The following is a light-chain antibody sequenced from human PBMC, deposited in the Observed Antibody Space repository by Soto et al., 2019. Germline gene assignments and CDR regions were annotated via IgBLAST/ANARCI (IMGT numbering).Light chain of an antibody. Sequence: ERVMAQSPVSLSLSPGERAALSCRGSESVSNNLAWYQQKAGQAPRLLIYGASTRATGIPARFTGSGSGTEFTLTIGSLQSEDSAVYYCQQYNNWPPYHFGQGTRLEIK. CDR1: ESVSNN. J-gene: IGKJ5*01. CDR3: QQYNNWPPYH. CDR2: GAS. V-gene: IGKV3-15*01.